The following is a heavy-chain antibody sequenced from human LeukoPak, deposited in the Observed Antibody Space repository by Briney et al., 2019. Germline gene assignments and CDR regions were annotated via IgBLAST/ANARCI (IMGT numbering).Heavy chain of an antibody. CDR2: VYYSGSA. CDR3: ARMIYYGSYYFGY. J-gene: IGHJ4*02. D-gene: IGHD3-10*01. V-gene: IGHV4-39*01. CDR1: GGSISSSSYY. Sequence: PSETLSLTCTVSGGSISSSSYYWGWIRQPPGKGLEWIGSVYYSGSAYDNPSLKSRVTISVDTSKNQFSLRLSSMTATDTAVYYCARMIYYGSYYFGYWGQGTLVTVSS.